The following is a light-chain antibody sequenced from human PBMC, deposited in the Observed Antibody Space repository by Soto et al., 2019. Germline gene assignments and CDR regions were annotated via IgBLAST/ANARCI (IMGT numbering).Light chain of an antibody. CDR1: QDISNY. CDR3: QQYNSYPVT. CDR2: AAS. V-gene: IGKV1-16*02. J-gene: IGKJ3*01. Sequence: DIQMTQSPSSLSASVGDRVTITCRASQDISNYLAWFQQKPGRPPKSLIYAASSLQSGVPSKFSGSGSGTDFTLTISSLQPEDFATYFCQQYNSYPVTFGPGTKVD.